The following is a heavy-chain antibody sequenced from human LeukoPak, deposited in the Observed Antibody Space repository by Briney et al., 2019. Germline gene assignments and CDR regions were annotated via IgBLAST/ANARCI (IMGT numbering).Heavy chain of an antibody. D-gene: IGHD6-13*01. Sequence: GASVKVSCKASGYTFTGYYMHWVRQAPGQGLEWMGWINPNSGGTNYAQKFQGRVTMTRDTSISTAYMELSGLRSDDTAVYYCARDSFGIAAAGTGWNWFDPWGQGTLVTVSS. CDR1: GYTFTGYY. J-gene: IGHJ5*02. CDR2: INPNSGGT. V-gene: IGHV1-2*02. CDR3: ARDSFGIAAAGTGWNWFDP.